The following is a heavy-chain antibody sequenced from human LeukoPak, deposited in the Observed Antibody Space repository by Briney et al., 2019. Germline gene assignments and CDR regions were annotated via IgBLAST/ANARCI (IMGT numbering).Heavy chain of an antibody. D-gene: IGHD4-17*01. J-gene: IGHJ4*02. CDR1: GFTFSSYA. CDR2: IRYDGSNK. Sequence: GGSLRLSCAASGFTFSSYAMSWVRQAPGKGLEWVAFIRYDGSNKYYADSVKGRFTISRDNSKNTLYLQMNSLRAEDTAVYYCAKMHVTTTSFDYWGQGTLVTVSS. CDR3: AKMHVTTTSFDY. V-gene: IGHV3-30*02.